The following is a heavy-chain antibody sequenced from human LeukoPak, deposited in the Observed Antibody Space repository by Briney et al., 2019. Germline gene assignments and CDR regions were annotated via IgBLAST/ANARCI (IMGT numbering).Heavy chain of an antibody. J-gene: IGHJ4*02. D-gene: IGHD3-16*01. Sequence: PGGSLRLSCAASGFTFSDCWMSWVRQTPGKGLEWVANIKDDGSEKYYVDSVKGRFTISRDNAKNSLYLQMNSLRAEDTAVYYCVRRGNRWGDYWGQGTLVTVSS. CDR2: IKDDGSEK. CDR3: VRRGNRWGDY. V-gene: IGHV3-7*01. CDR1: GFTFSDCW.